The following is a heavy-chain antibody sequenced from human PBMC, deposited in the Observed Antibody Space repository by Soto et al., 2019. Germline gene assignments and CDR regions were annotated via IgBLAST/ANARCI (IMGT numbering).Heavy chain of an antibody. V-gene: IGHV4-59*08. CDR3: ARTYSSSSYFDY. Sequence: SETLSLTWTVSGGSISSYYWSWIRQPPGKGLEWIGYIYYSGSTNYNPSLKSRVTISVDTSKNQFSLKLSSVTAADTAVYYCARTYSSSSYFDYWGQGTLVTVSS. J-gene: IGHJ4*02. D-gene: IGHD6-6*01. CDR2: IYYSGST. CDR1: GGSISSYY.